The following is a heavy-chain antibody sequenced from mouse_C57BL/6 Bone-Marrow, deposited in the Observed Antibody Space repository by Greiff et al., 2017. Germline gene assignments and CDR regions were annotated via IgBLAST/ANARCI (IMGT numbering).Heavy chain of an antibody. D-gene: IGHD2-4*01. CDR1: GFTFSDYY. CDR3: EREDMITTRNYYALDY. Sequence: EVKVVESGGGLVQPGGSLKLSCAASGFTFSDYYMYWVRQTPEKRLEWVAYISNGGGSTYYPDTVKGRFTISRDNAKNTLDLQMSRLKSEDTAMYYCEREDMITTRNYYALDYGGQGTSVTVSS. J-gene: IGHJ4*01. V-gene: IGHV5-12*01. CDR2: ISNGGGST.